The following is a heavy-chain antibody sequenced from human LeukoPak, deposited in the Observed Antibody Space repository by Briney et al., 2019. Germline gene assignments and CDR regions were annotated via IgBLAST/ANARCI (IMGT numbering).Heavy chain of an antibody. D-gene: IGHD6-13*01. CDR3: VREVAVYSSSWTLGY. V-gene: IGHV3-30-3*01. J-gene: IGHJ4*02. Sequence: GGSLRLSCAASGFTFSSYAMHWVRQAPGKGLEWVAVISYDGSNKYYADSVKGRFTISRDNAKNTLYLQMNSLRAEDTAVYFCVREVAVYSSSWTLGYWGQGTLVTVSS. CDR1: GFTFSSYA. CDR2: ISYDGSNK.